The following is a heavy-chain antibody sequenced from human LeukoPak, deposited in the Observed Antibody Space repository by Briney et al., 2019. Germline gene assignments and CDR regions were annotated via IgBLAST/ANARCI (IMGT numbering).Heavy chain of an antibody. V-gene: IGHV3-48*02. CDR3: VRDPDALDY. CDR1: GFSFSSYS. J-gene: IGHJ4*02. Sequence: GGSLRLSCETSGFSFSSYSMNWVRQAPGKGLEWVSYIRSSGAMIYYADSVKGRFTIFRDNAKKSVYLQMNSLRDEDTAVYYCVRDPDALDYWGQGTQVTVSS. CDR2: IRSSGAMI.